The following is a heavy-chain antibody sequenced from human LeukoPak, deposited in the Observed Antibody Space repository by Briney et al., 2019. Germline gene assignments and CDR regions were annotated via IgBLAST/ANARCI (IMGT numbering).Heavy chain of an antibody. CDR2: IKKDGSEK. CDR1: GFTFSSYW. J-gene: IGHJ4*02. CDR3: AKDPGGYYGSGSYYIGSRGDYFDY. D-gene: IGHD3-10*01. Sequence: GGSLRLSCAASGFTFSSYWMSWVRQAPGKGLEWVANIKKDGSEKYYVDSVKGRFTISRDNSKNTLYLQMNSLRAEDTAVYYCAKDPGGYYGSGSYYIGSRGDYFDYWGQGTLVTVSS. V-gene: IGHV3-7*01.